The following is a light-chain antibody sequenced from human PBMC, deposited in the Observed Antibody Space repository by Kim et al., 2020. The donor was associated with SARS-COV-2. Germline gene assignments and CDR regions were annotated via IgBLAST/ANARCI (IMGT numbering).Light chain of an antibody. J-gene: IGKJ4*01. CDR3: QQYMNWPLT. CDR2: ATS. V-gene: IGKV3-15*01. Sequence: EIVMTQSPGTLSVSPGERATLSCRASQSISNNLAWYQQKPGQVPRLLIYATSTRATGIPARFSGSGSGTEFTLTISSLQSEDFAVYFCQQYMNWPLTFGGGTKVDIK. CDR1: QSISNN.